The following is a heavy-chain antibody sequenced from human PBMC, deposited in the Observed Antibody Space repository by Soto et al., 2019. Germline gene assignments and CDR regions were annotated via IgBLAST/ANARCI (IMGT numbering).Heavy chain of an antibody. V-gene: IGHV1-69*12. CDR1: GGTFSSYS. Sequence: QVQLVQSGAEVKKPGSSVKVSCKASGGTFSSYSISWVRQAPGQGLEWMVGIIPIFGTANYAQKFQGRVTITADESTSTAYMELSSLRSEDTAVYYCARDCRGYCSGRISDPNGIDVWGQWTTVTVSS. D-gene: IGHD2-15*01. CDR3: ARDCRGYCSGRISDPNGIDV. J-gene: IGHJ6*02. CDR2: IIPIFGTA.